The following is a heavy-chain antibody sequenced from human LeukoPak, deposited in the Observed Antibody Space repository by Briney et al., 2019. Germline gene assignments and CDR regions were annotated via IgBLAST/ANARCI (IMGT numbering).Heavy chain of an antibody. D-gene: IGHD2-8*02. CDR2: IKQDGSEK. CDR1: GFTFSSYW. Sequence: GGSLRLSCAASGFTFSSYWMSWVRQAPGKGLEWVANIKQDGSEKYYVDSVKGRFTISRDNAKNSLYLQMNSLRAEDTAVYYCATFTGGWYYYGMDVWGQGTTVTVSS. CDR3: ATFTGGWYYYGMDV. J-gene: IGHJ6*02. V-gene: IGHV3-7*01.